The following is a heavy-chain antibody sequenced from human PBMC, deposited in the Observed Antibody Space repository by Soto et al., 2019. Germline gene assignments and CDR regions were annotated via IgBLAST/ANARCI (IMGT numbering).Heavy chain of an antibody. CDR1: GYSFTAYS. Sequence: ASVKGSCKASGYSFTAYSMHWVRQAPGQGLEWMGVVNPSGGSTNYAQKFQGRITMTRDTSTSTVYMDLSSLTSEDTAVYYCAREENCSDGICYSEYFQRWGQGTLVTVSS. J-gene: IGHJ1*01. V-gene: IGHV1-46*01. D-gene: IGHD2-15*01. CDR3: AREENCSDGICYSEYFQR. CDR2: VNPSGGST.